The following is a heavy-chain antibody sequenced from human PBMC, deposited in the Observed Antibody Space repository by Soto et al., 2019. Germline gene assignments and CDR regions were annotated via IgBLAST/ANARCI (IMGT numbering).Heavy chain of an antibody. CDR3: ARGGSYFDY. D-gene: IGHD1-26*01. Sequence: EVQLVESGGGLVQPGGSLRLSCAASGFTFSSYEMNWVRQAPGKGLEWVSYITGSGNTIYYADSVKGRFTISRDNAKNSMYLQMNSLRAEDTAVYYCARGGSYFDYSGQGTLVTVSS. CDR1: GFTFSSYE. J-gene: IGHJ4*02. V-gene: IGHV3-48*03. CDR2: ITGSGNTI.